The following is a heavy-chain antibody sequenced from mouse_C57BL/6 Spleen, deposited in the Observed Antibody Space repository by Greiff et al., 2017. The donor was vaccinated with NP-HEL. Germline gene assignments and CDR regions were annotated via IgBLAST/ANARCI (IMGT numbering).Heavy chain of an antibody. CDR1: GFTFSDYY. V-gene: IGHV5-16*01. J-gene: IGHJ2*01. CDR2: INYDGSST. D-gene: IGHD1-1*01. CDR3: ARGHYYGSSSFDY. Sequence: EVQLVESEGGLVQPGSSMKLSCTASGFTFSDYYMAWVRQVPEKGLEWVANINYDGSSTYYLDSLKSRFIISRDNAKNILYLQMSSLKSEDTATYYCARGHYYGSSSFDYWGQGTTLTVSS.